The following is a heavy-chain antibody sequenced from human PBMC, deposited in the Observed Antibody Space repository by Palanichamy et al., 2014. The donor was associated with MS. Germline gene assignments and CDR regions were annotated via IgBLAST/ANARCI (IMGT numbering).Heavy chain of an antibody. CDR2: INSRSTSM. J-gene: IGHJ4*02. D-gene: IGHD3-22*01. CDR1: SYS. Sequence: SYSMNWVRQAPGKGLEWVSYINSRSTSMYHADSVKGRFAISRDNAKNSLYLQMNSLRAEDTAVYYCARGWYSYESSGYYPLDYWGQGTLVTVSS. CDR3: ARGWYSYESSGYYPLDY. V-gene: IGHV3-48*01.